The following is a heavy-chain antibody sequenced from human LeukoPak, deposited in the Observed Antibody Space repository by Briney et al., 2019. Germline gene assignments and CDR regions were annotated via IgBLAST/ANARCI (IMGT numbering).Heavy chain of an antibody. CDR3: VRVRYCSSTNSHGGWFDP. D-gene: IGHD2-2*01. Sequence: PGGSLRLSCAASGFTFSSYEMNWVRQAPGKGLEWVSYISPSGGTITYADSVKGRFTISRDNAKNSLYLQMNSLGAEDTAVYYCVRVRYCSSTNSHGGWFDPWGQGTLVTVSS. CDR2: ISPSGGTI. V-gene: IGHV3-48*03. J-gene: IGHJ5*02. CDR1: GFTFSSYE.